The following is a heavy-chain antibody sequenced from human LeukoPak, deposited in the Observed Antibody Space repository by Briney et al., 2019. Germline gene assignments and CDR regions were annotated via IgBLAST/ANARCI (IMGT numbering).Heavy chain of an antibody. J-gene: IGHJ6*03. CDR1: GGSFSGYY. V-gene: IGHV4-38-2*01. Sequence: SETLSLTCAVYGGSFSGYYWGWIRQPPGKGLEWIGSIYHSGSTYYNPSLKSRVTISVDTSKNQFSLKLSSVTAADTAVYYCARGYSSSWRYYYYYMDVWGKGTTVTVSS. CDR3: ARGYSSSWRYYYYYMDV. D-gene: IGHD6-13*01. CDR2: IYHSGST.